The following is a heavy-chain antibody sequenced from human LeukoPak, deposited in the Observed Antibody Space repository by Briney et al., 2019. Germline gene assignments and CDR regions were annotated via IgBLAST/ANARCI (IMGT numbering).Heavy chain of an antibody. J-gene: IGHJ4*02. Sequence: SWIRQAPGKGLEWLARIDWDDDKYYSTSLKTRLTISKDTSKNQVVLTMTNMDPVDTATYYCARVRAYYDILTGYYKAGFDYWGQGTLVTVSS. V-gene: IGHV2-70*11. CDR2: IDWDDDK. CDR3: ARVRAYYDILTGYYKAGFDY. D-gene: IGHD3-9*01.